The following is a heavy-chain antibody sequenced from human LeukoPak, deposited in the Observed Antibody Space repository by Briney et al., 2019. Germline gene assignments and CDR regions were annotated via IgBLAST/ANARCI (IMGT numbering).Heavy chain of an antibody. Sequence: GGSLRLSCAASGFTFSNYWMHWFRQAPGKGLVWVSRINYDGSTNYADSVKGRFTISRDNARNTLYMHMNSLRAEDTAVYYCVRGCSSTSCYPFDYWGQGTLVTVSS. V-gene: IGHV3-74*01. CDR1: GFTFSNYW. D-gene: IGHD2-2*01. CDR3: VRGCSSTSCYPFDY. CDR2: INYDGST. J-gene: IGHJ4*02.